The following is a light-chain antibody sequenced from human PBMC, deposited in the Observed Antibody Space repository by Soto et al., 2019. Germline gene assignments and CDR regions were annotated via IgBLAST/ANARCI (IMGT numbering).Light chain of an antibody. Sequence: DIQMTQSPSSLSASVGDRVTITCRASQSVSNYLNWYQQNPGKAPTLLIYAASTLQSGVPSRISGSGSGTDFTLTISSLQPEDFATYYCQQDLRPPLTFGPGTKVDIK. V-gene: IGKV1-39*01. CDR3: QQDLRPPLT. CDR2: AAS. J-gene: IGKJ3*01. CDR1: QSVSNY.